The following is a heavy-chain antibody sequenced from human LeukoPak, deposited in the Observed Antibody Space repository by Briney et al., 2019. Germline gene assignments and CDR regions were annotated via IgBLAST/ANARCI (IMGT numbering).Heavy chain of an antibody. CDR1: GYTFTGYY. CDR3: ARDRFMIVVVDYYYYGMDV. D-gene: IGHD2-2*01. Sequence: ASVKVSCKASGYTFTGYYMHWVRQAPGQGLEWMGWINPNSGGTNYAQKLQGRVTMTTDTSTSTAYMELRSLRSDDTAVYYCARDRFMIVVVDYYYYGMDVWGQGTTVTVSS. V-gene: IGHV1-2*02. CDR2: INPNSGGT. J-gene: IGHJ6*02.